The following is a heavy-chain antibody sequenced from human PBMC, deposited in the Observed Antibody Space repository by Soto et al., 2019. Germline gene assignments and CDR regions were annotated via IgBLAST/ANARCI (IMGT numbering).Heavy chain of an antibody. J-gene: IGHJ6*02. CDR3: ARSGKKGYCSSTSCLPHYYYYYGMDV. Sequence: SVKVSCKASGGTFSSYAISWVRQAPGQGLEWMGGIIPIFGTANYAQKFQGRVTITADESTSAAYMELSSLRSEDTAVYYCARSGKKGYCSSTSCLPHYYYYYGMDVWGQGTTVTVSS. D-gene: IGHD2-2*01. V-gene: IGHV1-69*13. CDR1: GGTFSSYA. CDR2: IIPIFGTA.